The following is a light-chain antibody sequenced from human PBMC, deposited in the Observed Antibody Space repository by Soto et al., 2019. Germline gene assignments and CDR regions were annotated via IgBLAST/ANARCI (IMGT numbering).Light chain of an antibody. CDR3: QHRSNWPLT. J-gene: IGKJ4*01. CDR1: QSIRHY. CDR2: DAS. Sequence: DIVMTQSPATLSLSPGESATLSCRASQSIRHYLAWYQQKPGQAPRLLIYDASNRATGIPARFSGGWSGTDFTLTISSLETEEFAVYYCQHRSNWPLTFGGGTKVDI. V-gene: IGKV3-11*01.